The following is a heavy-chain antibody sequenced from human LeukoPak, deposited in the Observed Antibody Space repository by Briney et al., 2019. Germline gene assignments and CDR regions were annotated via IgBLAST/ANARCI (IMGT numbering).Heavy chain of an antibody. CDR1: GYTFTSYD. Sequence: ASVKVYCKASGYTFTSYDINWVRQATGQGLEWMGWMNPNSGNTGYAQKFQGRVTMTRNTSISTAYMELSSLRSEDTAVYYCARGRSYGYGVYGMDVWGQGTTVTVSS. CDR2: MNPNSGNT. V-gene: IGHV1-8*01. CDR3: ARGRSYGYGVYGMDV. D-gene: IGHD5-18*01. J-gene: IGHJ6*02.